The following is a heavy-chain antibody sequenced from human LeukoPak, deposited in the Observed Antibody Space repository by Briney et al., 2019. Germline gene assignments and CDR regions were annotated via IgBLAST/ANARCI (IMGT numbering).Heavy chain of an antibody. Sequence: GGALRLSCAASGFTFSSSSMNWVRQAPGKGLEWVSYISSSGSLMYYADSLKGRFTISRDNAKNSLYLQMSSLRAEDTAVYYCARDPVRGVLWGQGTLVTVSS. V-gene: IGHV3-48*04. J-gene: IGHJ4*02. D-gene: IGHD3-10*01. CDR1: GFTFSSSS. CDR2: ISSSGSLM. CDR3: ARDPVRGVL.